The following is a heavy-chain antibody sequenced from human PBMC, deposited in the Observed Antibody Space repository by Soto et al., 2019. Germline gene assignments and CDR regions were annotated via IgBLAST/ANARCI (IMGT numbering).Heavy chain of an antibody. J-gene: IGHJ6*02. Sequence: QVQVVQSGDEVKKPGASVKVSCKASGYTFTIYGFSWVRQAPEQGLEWMGWISGYNGNTKYAEKFQGRVTMTTDTSTSTAHMELRSLRSDDTAVYYCAREGQAPYYYYGMDVWGQGTAVTVSS. CDR2: ISGYNGNT. V-gene: IGHV1-18*01. CDR1: GYTFTIYG. CDR3: AREGQAPYYYYGMDV.